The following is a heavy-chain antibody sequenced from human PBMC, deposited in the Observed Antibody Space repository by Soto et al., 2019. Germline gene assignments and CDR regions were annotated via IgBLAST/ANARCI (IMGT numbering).Heavy chain of an antibody. CDR1: GGSISSSSYY. V-gene: IGHV4-39*01. CDR2: IYYTGRT. CDR3: ARPIAAAGTIDY. D-gene: IGHD6-13*01. J-gene: IGHJ4*02. Sequence: SETLSLTCTVSGGSISSSSYYWGWIRQPPGKGLEWVGTIYYTGRTYYNPSLNSRVTISVDTSKNQFSLKLSSVTAADTAVYYCARPIAAAGTIDYWGQGTLVTVSS.